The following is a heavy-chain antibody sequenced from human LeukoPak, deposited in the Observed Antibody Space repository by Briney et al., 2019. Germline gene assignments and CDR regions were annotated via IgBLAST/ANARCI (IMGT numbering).Heavy chain of an antibody. CDR2: LNPNSGGT. V-gene: IGHV1-2*02. J-gene: IGHJ4*02. D-gene: IGHD3-10*01. CDR1: VYTFTAYY. Sequence: ASVNVSCKASVYTFTAYYIHWVRQAPGQGLEWMGWLNPNSGGTNSAQNFQGRVTMTRDTSISTAYMEVSRLTSDDTAVYFCARVKAYGGAGDFDYWGQGTLVTVSS. CDR3: ARVKAYGGAGDFDY.